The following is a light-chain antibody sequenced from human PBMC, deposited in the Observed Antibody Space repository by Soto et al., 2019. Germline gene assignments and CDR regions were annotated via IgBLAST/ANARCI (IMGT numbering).Light chain of an antibody. CDR3: LQDYNYPWT. CDR1: QDIRNE. Sequence: AIQMTQSPSSLSASVGDRVTTTCRASQDIRNELGWYQQKPGKAPKLLIYAASSLQSGVPSRFSGSGSGTDFTLTISSLQPEDFATYYCLQDYNYPWTFGQGTKVEIK. J-gene: IGKJ1*01. V-gene: IGKV1-6*01. CDR2: AAS.